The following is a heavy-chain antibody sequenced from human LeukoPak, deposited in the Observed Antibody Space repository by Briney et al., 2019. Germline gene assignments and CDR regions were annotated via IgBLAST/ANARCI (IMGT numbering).Heavy chain of an antibody. CDR2: IYTSGST. Sequence: SETLSLTCTVSGGSISSYYWSWIRQPPGKGLEWIGYIYTSGSTNYNPSLKSRVTISVDTSKNQFTLKLSSVTAADTAVYYCARGGQAKTYYDFWSGYLANWFDPWGQGTLVTVSS. CDR3: ARGGQAKTYYDFWSGYLANWFDP. CDR1: GGSISSYY. D-gene: IGHD3-3*01. V-gene: IGHV4-4*09. J-gene: IGHJ5*02.